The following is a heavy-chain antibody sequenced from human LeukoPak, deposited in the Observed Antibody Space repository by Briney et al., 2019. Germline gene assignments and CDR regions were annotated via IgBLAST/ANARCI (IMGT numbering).Heavy chain of an antibody. J-gene: IGHJ4*02. CDR3: AKDRSIAVAGTVDY. D-gene: IGHD6-19*01. CDR1: GFTFSNNW. CDR2: VNPDGRRT. V-gene: IGHV3-74*01. Sequence: GGSLRLSCAASGFTFSNNWMHWVRQAPGKGLVWVSRVNPDGRRTDYAGSVKGRFTISRDNSKNTLYLQMDSLRAEDTAVYYCAKDRSIAVAGTVDYSGQGTLVTVSS.